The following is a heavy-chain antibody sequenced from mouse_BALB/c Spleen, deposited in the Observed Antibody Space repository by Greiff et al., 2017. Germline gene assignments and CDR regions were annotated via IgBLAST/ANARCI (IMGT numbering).Heavy chain of an antibody. J-gene: IGHJ2*01. V-gene: IGHV5-6*01. CDR2: ISSGGSYT. CDR1: GFTFSSYG. Sequence: EVKLQESGGDLVKPGGSLKLSCAASGFTFSSYGMSWVRQTPDKRLEWVATISSGGSYTYYPDSVKGRFTISRDNAKNTLYLQMSSLKSEDTAMYYCARQYYGSSYGYWGQGTTLTVSS. CDR3: ARQYYGSSYGY. D-gene: IGHD1-1*01.